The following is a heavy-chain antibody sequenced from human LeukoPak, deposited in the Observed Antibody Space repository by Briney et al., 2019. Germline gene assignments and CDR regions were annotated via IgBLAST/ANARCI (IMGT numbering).Heavy chain of an antibody. J-gene: IGHJ3*02. D-gene: IGHD1-26*01. Sequence: GASVKVSCKASGYTFTSYYIHWVRQAPGQGLEWMGWINPNNGATNYAQNFPGTVTMTRDTSISTAYLELTRLISDDTAVYYCARPLRGGAFDAFDIWGQGTMVTVFS. CDR3: ARPLRGGAFDAFDI. V-gene: IGHV1-2*02. CDR1: GYTFTSYY. CDR2: INPNNGAT.